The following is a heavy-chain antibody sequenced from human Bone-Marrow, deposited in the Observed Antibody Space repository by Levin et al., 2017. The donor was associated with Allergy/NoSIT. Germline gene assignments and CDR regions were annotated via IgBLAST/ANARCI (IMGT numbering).Heavy chain of an antibody. Sequence: GESLKISCAASGFSFSSYSMNWVRQAPGKGLEWVSSISSSSNYIYYADSVKGRFTISRDNAKNSLYLQMNSLRVEDTAVYYCAKRVTPTAHNWFDPWGQGTLVTVSS. CDR2: ISSSSNYI. D-gene: IGHD2-21*02. CDR1: GFSFSSYS. CDR3: AKRVTPTAHNWFDP. V-gene: IGHV3-21*01. J-gene: IGHJ5*02.